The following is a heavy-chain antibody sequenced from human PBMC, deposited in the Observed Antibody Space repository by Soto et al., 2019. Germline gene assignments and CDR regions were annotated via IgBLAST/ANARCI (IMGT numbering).Heavy chain of an antibody. CDR2: IIPIFGTA. Sequence: ASVKVSCKASGGTFSSYAISWVRQAPGQGLKWMGGIIPIFGTANYAQKFQGRVTITADESTSTAYMELSSLRSEVTVVYYCARVVKGRDGYNFDYWGQGTLVTGSS. CDR3: ARVVKGRDGYNFDY. CDR1: GGTFSSYA. J-gene: IGHJ4*02. D-gene: IGHD5-12*01. V-gene: IGHV1-69*13.